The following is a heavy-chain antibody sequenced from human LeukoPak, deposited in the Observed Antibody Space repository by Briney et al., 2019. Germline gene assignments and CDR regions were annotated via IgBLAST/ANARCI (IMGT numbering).Heavy chain of an antibody. V-gene: IGHV4-59*01. CDR1: GGSISSYY. D-gene: IGHD6-19*01. J-gene: IGHJ1*01. CDR2: IYYSGST. CDR3: ARAIRGSSGWPYPPMTHLD. Sequence: SETLSLTCTVSGGSISSYYWSWIRQPPGKGLEWIGYIYYSGSTNYNPSLKSRVTISVDTSKSQFSLKLSSVTAADTAVYYCARAIRGSSGWPYPPMTHLDWGQGTLVTVSS.